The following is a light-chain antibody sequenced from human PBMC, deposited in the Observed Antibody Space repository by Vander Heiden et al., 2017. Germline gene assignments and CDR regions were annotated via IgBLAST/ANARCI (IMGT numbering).Light chain of an antibody. J-gene: IGKJ4*01. Sequence: EIVLTQSPATLSLSPGERATLSCRASQSVSSYLAWYQQKPVQAPRLLIYDASNRATGIPARFSGSGPGTDFTLTISSLEPEDFAVYYCQQRSNWPLTFGGGTKVEIK. CDR3: QQRSNWPLT. CDR2: DAS. CDR1: QSVSSY. V-gene: IGKV3D-11*02.